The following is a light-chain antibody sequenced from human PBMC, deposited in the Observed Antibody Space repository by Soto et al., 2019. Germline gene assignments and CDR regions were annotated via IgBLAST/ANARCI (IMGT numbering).Light chain of an antibody. Sequence: EIVLTQSPGTLSFSPGERATLSCRASQSVSSTSLAWYQQKPGQAPRLLIYGASNRATGIPDRCSGSGSGTDFTLTISRLEPQDFAVYYCQQYDGSPPWTFGLGTKVDIK. CDR2: GAS. V-gene: IGKV3-20*01. CDR1: QSVSSTS. J-gene: IGKJ1*01. CDR3: QQYDGSPPWT.